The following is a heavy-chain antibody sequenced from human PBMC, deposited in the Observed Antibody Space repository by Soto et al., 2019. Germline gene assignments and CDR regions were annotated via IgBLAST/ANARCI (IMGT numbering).Heavy chain of an antibody. CDR1: GFTFTSSA. Sequence: AASVKVSCKASGFTFTSSAVQWVRQARGQRLEWIGWIVVGSGNTNYAQKFQERVTITRDMSTSTAYMELSSLRSEDTAVYYCAADQTYCGGDCYVDWGQGTLVTVSS. J-gene: IGHJ4*02. V-gene: IGHV1-58*01. D-gene: IGHD2-21*02. CDR3: AADQTYCGGDCYVD. CDR2: IVVGSGNT.